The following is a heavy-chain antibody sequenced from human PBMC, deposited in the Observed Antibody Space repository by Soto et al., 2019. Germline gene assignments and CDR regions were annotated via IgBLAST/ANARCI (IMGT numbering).Heavy chain of an antibody. CDR2: IYPGDSDA. V-gene: IGHV5-51*01. CDR1: GYSFTSYW. D-gene: IGHD6-19*01. Sequence: PGESLKISCKGSGYSFTSYWIAWVRQMPGKGLEWMGIIYPGDSDARYSPSFAGQVTISVDKSITTAYLHWSSLEASDSAMYYCARQGDMAATPADAFDIWGQGTMVTVSS. J-gene: IGHJ3*02. CDR3: ARQGDMAATPADAFDI.